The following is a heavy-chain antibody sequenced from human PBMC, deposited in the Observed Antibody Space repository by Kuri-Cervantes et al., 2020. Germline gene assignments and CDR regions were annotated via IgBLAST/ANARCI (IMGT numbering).Heavy chain of an antibody. CDR2: IKQDGSEK. CDR1: GFTFSSYW. V-gene: IGHV3-7*03. CDR3: AKVVAYGSGSYYND. Sequence: GESLKISCAASGFTFSSYWMSWVRQAPGKGLEWVANIKQDGSEKYYVDSVKGRFTISRDNSKNTLYLQMNSLRAEDTAVYYCAKVVAYGSGSYYNDWGQGTLVTVSS. D-gene: IGHD3-10*01. J-gene: IGHJ4*02.